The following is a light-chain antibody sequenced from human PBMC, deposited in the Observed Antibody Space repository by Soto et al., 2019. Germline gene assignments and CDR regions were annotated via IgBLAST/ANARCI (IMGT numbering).Light chain of an antibody. J-gene: IGKJ5*01. CDR1: QSVSSY. Sequence: EIVLTQSPATLSLSPVERATLSCRASQSVSSYLAWYQQKPGQAPRLLIYDASNRATGIPARFSGSGSGTDFTLTISSLEPEDFAVYYCQQYNNWPPITFGQGTRLENK. CDR2: DAS. CDR3: QQYNNWPPIT. V-gene: IGKV3-11*01.